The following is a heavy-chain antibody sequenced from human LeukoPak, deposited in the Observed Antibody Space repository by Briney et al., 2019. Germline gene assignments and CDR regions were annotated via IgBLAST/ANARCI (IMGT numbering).Heavy chain of an antibody. CDR2: INHSGST. V-gene: IGHV4-34*01. CDR3: AREGARYGDYRYNWFDP. D-gene: IGHD4-17*01. CDR1: GGSFSGYY. Sequence: SETLSLTCAVYGGSFSGYYWSWIRQPPGKGLEWIGEINHSGSTSYNPSLKSRVTISVDTSKNQFSLKLSSVTAADTAVYYCAREGARYGDYRYNWFDPWGQGTLVTVSS. J-gene: IGHJ5*02.